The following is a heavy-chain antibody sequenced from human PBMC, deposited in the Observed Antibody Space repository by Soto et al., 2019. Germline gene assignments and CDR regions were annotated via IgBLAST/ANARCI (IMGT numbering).Heavy chain of an antibody. CDR2: ISDSGEDT. Sequence: GGSLRLSCVASGFTFKTYAMTWVRQAPGKGLEWVSTISDSGEDTYYADSVKGRSTISRDNSKNTLYLQMNSLRAEDTAVYYCSKLAADTSYRQIDPWGQGTLVTVSS. V-gene: IGHV3-23*01. J-gene: IGHJ5*02. D-gene: IGHD2-15*01. CDR3: SKLAADTSYRQIDP. CDR1: GFTFKTYA.